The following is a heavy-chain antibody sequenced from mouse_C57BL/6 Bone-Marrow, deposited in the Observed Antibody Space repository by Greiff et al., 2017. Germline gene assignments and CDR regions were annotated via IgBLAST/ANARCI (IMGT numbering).Heavy chain of an antibody. Sequence: VQLQQSGAELARPGASVKMSCKASGYTITNYTMHWVKQRPGQGLEWIGYINPSSGYTKYTPKFKDKATLTADKSSRTAYLQLRSLTSEDSAVYYCARAPLSTVVAAPLDFWGQGTPLTVSA. CDR3: ARAPLSTVVAAPLDF. CDR2: INPSSGYT. D-gene: IGHD1-1*01. V-gene: IGHV1-4*01. CDR1: GYTITNYT. J-gene: IGHJ2*01.